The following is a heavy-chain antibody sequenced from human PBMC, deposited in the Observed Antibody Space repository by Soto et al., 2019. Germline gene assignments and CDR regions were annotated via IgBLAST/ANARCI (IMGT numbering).Heavy chain of an antibody. CDR2: IYPGDSDT. CDR3: ARGGRLEPKYCYGMDV. J-gene: IGHJ6*02. D-gene: IGHD1-1*01. CDR1: GHSFTRYW. Sequence: PWESLKISCTSSGHSFTRYWIGWVRQMPGKGLEWMGIIYPGDSDTRYSPSFQGQVSISADKSIGTAYLQWSSLKASDTAMYYCARGGRLEPKYCYGMDVWGQGTTVTVSS. V-gene: IGHV5-51*01.